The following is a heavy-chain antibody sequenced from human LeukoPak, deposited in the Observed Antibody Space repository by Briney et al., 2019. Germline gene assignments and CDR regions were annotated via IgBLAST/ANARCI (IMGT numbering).Heavy chain of an antibody. CDR2: IYYSGST. D-gene: IGHD1-26*01. CDR3: ARASWIVGAYYFDY. V-gene: IGHV4-59*11. CDR1: GGSISSHY. Sequence: PSETLSLTCTVSGGSISSHYWSWIRQPPGKGLEWIGYIYYSGSTNYNPSLKSRVTISVDTSKNQFSLKLSSVTAADTAVYYCARASWIVGAYYFDYWGQGTLVTVSS. J-gene: IGHJ4*02.